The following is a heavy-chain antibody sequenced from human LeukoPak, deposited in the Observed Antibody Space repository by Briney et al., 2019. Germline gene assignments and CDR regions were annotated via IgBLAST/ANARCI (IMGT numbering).Heavy chain of an antibody. J-gene: IGHJ4*02. CDR1: GYTFSTYW. Sequence: VESLKISCKGSGYTFSTYWIAWVRQIPGKGLEWMGIIYPGDSDTRYSPSFQGQVTISADKSISTAYLQWSSLKASDTAMYYCARPHCTNGVCYTLDYWGQGTLVTVSS. V-gene: IGHV5-51*01. CDR3: ARPHCTNGVCYTLDY. CDR2: IYPGDSDT. D-gene: IGHD2-8*01.